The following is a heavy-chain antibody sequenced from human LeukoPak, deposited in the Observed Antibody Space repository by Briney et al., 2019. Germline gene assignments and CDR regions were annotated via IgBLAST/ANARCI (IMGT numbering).Heavy chain of an antibody. Sequence: GGSLRLSCAASGFTFSSYGMHWVRQAPGKGPEWVSYISGSSSYINYADSVKGRFTISRDNAKSSLYLQMNSLRAEDTAVYYCARVMGYSYYDCWGQGTLVTVSS. V-gene: IGHV3-21*01. J-gene: IGHJ4*02. CDR1: GFTFSSYG. CDR3: ARVMGYSYYDC. CDR2: ISGSSSYI. D-gene: IGHD5-18*01.